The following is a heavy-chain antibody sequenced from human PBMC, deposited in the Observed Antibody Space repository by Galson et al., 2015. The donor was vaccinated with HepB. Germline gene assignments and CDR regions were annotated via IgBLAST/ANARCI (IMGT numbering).Heavy chain of an antibody. Sequence: SLRLSCAASGFTISSYEMNWVRQAPGKGLEWVSYISSSGSTIYYADSVKGRFTISRDNAKNSLYLQMNSLRAEDTAVYYCARVMAVAVAGTMDYWGQGTLVTVSS. CDR3: ARVMAVAVAGTMDY. D-gene: IGHD6-19*01. CDR1: GFTISSYE. V-gene: IGHV3-48*03. CDR2: ISSSGSTI. J-gene: IGHJ4*02.